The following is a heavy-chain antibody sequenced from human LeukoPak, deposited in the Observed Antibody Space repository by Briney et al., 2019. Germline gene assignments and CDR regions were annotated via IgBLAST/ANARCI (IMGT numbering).Heavy chain of an antibody. Sequence: GSLRLSCAASGFTFSSYEMNWVRQAPGKGLEWVSYISSSGSTIYYADSVKGRFTISRDNAKNSLYLQMNSLRAEDTAVYYCAREVLAGYFDYWGQGSLVTVSS. V-gene: IGHV3-48*03. CDR2: ISSSGSTI. CDR1: GFTFSSYE. CDR3: AREVLAGYFDY. J-gene: IGHJ4*02.